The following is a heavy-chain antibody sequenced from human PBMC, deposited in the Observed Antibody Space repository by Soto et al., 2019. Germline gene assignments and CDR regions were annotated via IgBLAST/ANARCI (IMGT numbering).Heavy chain of an antibody. V-gene: IGHV1-8*01. CDR2: MNPDSGNT. J-gene: IGHJ4*02. CDR1: GYTFTGYD. D-gene: IGHD3-22*01. CDR3: ARADYFDSSGDYDY. Sequence: ASVKVSCKASGYTFTGYDINWVRQATGQGLEWVGWMNPDSGNTGYAQKFQGRVTMTRDTSRGTVDLELSSLTSDDTAVYYCARADYFDSSGDYDYWGQ.